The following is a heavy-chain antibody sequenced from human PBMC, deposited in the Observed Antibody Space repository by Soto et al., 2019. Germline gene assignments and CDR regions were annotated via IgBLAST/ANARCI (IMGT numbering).Heavy chain of an antibody. D-gene: IGHD3-10*01. Sequence: SETLWLGCAVSVGSFSGYYWIWIRQPPGKGLDSTGAPHPRGSTNYNPSLKSRVTISVDTSKNQFSLKLSSVTAADTAVYYCARGRERNYYGSGSYYSNPNYYYYYGMDVWGQGTTVTVSS. CDR1: VGSFSGYY. V-gene: IGHV4-34*01. J-gene: IGHJ6*02. CDR3: ARGRERNYYGSGSYYSNPNYYYYYGMDV. CDR2: PHPRGST.